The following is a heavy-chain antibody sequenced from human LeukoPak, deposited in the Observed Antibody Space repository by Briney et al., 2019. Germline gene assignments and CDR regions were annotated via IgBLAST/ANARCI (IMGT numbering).Heavy chain of an antibody. Sequence: SETLSLTCTVSGGSISSYYWSWIRQPPGKGLEWIGYIYYSGSTNYNPSLKSRVTISVDTSKNQFSLKLSSVTAADTAVYYCARDHYSGQYYDFWSGYRLGYYYYMDVWGKGTTVTVSS. J-gene: IGHJ6*03. D-gene: IGHD3-3*01. CDR2: IYYSGST. V-gene: IGHV4-59*01. CDR1: GGSISSYY. CDR3: ARDHYSGQYYDFWSGYRLGYYYYMDV.